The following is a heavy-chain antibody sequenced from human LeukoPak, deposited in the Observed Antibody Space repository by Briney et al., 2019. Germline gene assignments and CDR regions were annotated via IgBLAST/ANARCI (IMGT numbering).Heavy chain of an antibody. J-gene: IGHJ2*01. D-gene: IGHD5-24*01. CDR3: AKTIPYWYFDL. Sequence: GGSLRLSCAASGFTFSSYGMHWVRQAPGKGLEWVAVIWYDGSNKYYADSVKGRFTISRDNSKNTLYLQMNSLRAEDTAMYYCAKTIPYWYFDLWGHGTLVTVSS. V-gene: IGHV3-33*06. CDR2: IWYDGSNK. CDR1: GFTFSSYG.